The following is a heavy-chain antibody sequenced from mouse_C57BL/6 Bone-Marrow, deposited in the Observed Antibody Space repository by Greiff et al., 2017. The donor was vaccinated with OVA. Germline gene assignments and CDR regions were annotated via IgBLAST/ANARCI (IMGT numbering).Heavy chain of an antibody. D-gene: IGHD1-1*01. CDR1: GYTFTSYG. CDR2: IYPRSGNT. CDR3: FTTVVDYAMDY. J-gene: IGHJ4*01. V-gene: IGHV1-81*01. Sequence: VHLVESGAELARPGASVKLSCKASGYTFTSYGISWVKQRTGQGLEWIGEIYPRSGNTYYNEKFKGKATLTADKSSSTAYMELRSLTSEDSAVYFCFTTVVDYAMDYWGQGTSVTVSS.